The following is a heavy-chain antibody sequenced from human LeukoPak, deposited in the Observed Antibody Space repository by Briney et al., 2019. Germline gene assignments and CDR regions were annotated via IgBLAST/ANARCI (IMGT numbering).Heavy chain of an antibody. Sequence: GASVKLSCKASGYTFTNYYMHWVRQSPGQWLECIGIITPNGGSTTYAQKFQGRVTMSMYTSTSTVYMELTSLTSEDTAVYYCARGLYYFDYWGQASLATVSA. V-gene: IGHV1-46*01. CDR2: ITPNGGST. CDR3: ARGLYYFDY. CDR1: GYTFTNYY. J-gene: IGHJ4*02.